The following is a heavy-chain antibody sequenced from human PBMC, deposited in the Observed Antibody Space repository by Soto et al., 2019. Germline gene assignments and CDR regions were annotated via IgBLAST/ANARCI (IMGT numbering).Heavy chain of an antibody. CDR3: AKVAGYCSSTSCYGGYYYYGMDV. V-gene: IGHV3-23*01. CDR1: GCTFSSYA. CDR2: ISGSGGST. D-gene: IGHD2-2*01. J-gene: IGHJ6*02. Sequence: GGSLRLSCAASGCTFSSYAMSWVLQAPGKGLEWVSAISGSGGSTYYADSVKGRFTISRDNSKNTLYLQMNSLRAEDTAVYYCAKVAGYCSSTSCYGGYYYYGMDVWGQGTTVTVSS.